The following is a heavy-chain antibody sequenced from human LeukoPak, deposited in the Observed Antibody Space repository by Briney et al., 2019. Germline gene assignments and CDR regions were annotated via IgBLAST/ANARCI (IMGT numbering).Heavy chain of an antibody. D-gene: IGHD3-3*01. CDR3: APSGEDGFDY. V-gene: IGHV1-2*02. CDR1: GYTSTGYP. Sequence: ASVKVSCKASGYTSTGYPIHWVRQAPGQGLEWMGWINPNSGGTNYAQKFQGRVSTTRNTSITTAYMELRGLSSDDTAVYYCAPSGEDGFDYWGQGTLVTVSS. J-gene: IGHJ4*02. CDR2: INPNSGGT.